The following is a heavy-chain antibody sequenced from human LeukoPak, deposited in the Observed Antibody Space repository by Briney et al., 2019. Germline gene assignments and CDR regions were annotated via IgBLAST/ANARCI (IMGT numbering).Heavy chain of an antibody. CDR3: ARDYKYAFDN. CDR2: IGIDSGNT. CDR1: GFTFKTYS. Sequence: GGSLRLSCAASGFTFKTYSMNWVRQAPGKGLEWISYIGIDSGNTNYADSVKGRFTISGDKAKNSLYLQMNSLRVEDTAVYYCARDYKYAFDNWGQGTLVTVSS. V-gene: IGHV3-48*01. J-gene: IGHJ4*02. D-gene: IGHD5-24*01.